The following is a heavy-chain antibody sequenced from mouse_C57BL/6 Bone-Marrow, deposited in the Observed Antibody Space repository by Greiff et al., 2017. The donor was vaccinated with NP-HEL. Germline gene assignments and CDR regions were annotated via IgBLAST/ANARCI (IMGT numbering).Heavy chain of an antibody. CDR3: ARRGGRGDFDY. D-gene: IGHD3-3*01. CDR1: GYTFTNYW. V-gene: IGHV1-63*01. CDR2: IYPGGGYT. Sequence: QVQLKESGAELVRPGTSVKMSCKASGYTFTNYWIGWAKQRPGHGLEWIGDIYPGGGYTNYNEKFKGKATLTADKSSSTAYMQFSSLTSEDSAIYYCARRGGRGDFDYWGQGTTLTVSS. J-gene: IGHJ2*01.